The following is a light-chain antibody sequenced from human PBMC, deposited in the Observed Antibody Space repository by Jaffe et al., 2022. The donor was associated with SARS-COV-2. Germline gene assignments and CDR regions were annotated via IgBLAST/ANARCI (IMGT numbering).Light chain of an antibody. V-gene: IGLV3-27*01. CDR1: VLAKKY. J-gene: IGLJ2*01. Sequence: SYELTQPSSVSVSPGQTARITCSGDVLAKKYARWFQQKPGQAPVLVIYKDSERPSGIPERFSGSSSGTTVTLTISGAQVEDEADYYCYSAADNNFLFGGGTKLTVL. CDR2: KDS. CDR3: YSAADNNFL.